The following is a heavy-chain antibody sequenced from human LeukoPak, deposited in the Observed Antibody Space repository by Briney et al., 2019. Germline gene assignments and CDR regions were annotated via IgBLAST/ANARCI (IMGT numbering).Heavy chain of an antibody. CDR1: GGTSSSYA. CDR3: ARDAYYYDSSGYYTGLPSDY. CDR2: IIPIFGTA. D-gene: IGHD3-22*01. J-gene: IGHJ4*02. Sequence: SVKVSCKASGGTSSSYAISWVRQAPGQGLEWMGGIIPIFGTANYAQKFQGRVTITTDESTSTAYMELSSLRSEDTAVYYCARDAYYYDSSGYYTGLPSDYWGQGTLVTVSS. V-gene: IGHV1-69*05.